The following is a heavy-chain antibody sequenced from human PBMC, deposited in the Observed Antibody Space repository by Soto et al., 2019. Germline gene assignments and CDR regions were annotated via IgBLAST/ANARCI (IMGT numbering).Heavy chain of an antibody. CDR1: GGSISSSNYF. D-gene: IGHD1-26*01. J-gene: IGHJ4*02. CDR2: IYDSGST. CDR3: ASPRVVGSTRYYFDY. Sequence: SETLSRTCTVSGGSISSSNYFLGWIRQPPGKGLEWIGSIYDSGSTYYNPSLKSRVTISVDTSRNQFSLKLSSVTAADTAVYYCASPRVVGSTRYYFDYWGQGTLVTSPQ. V-gene: IGHV4-39*01.